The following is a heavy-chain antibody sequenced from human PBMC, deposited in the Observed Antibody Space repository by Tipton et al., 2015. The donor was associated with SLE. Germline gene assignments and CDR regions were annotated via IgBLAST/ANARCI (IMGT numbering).Heavy chain of an antibody. CDR3: ARPRGVTVTTSWFDP. D-gene: IGHD4-11*01. V-gene: IGHV4-39*07. Sequence: TLSLTCTVSGVSISTSSYYWGWFRQPPGKGLEWIGSIYYTGSTYYNPSLKSRVTISIDTSKNQFSLKLSSVTAADTAVYFCARPRGVTVTTSWFDPWGQGTLVTVSS. J-gene: IGHJ5*02. CDR2: IYYTGST. CDR1: GVSISTSSYY.